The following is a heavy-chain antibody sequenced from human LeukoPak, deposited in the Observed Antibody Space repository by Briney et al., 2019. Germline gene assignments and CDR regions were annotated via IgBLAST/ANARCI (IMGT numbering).Heavy chain of an antibody. V-gene: IGHV1-2*04. CDR1: GYTFTGYY. D-gene: IGHD3-3*01. CDR2: INPNSGGT. Sequence: ASVKVSCTASGYTFTGYYMHWVRQAPGQGLEWMGWINPNSGGTNYAQKFQGWVTMTRDTSISTAYMELSRLRSDDTAVYYCARDSVGVSPYYDFWSGYYAIFDYWGQGTLVTVSS. J-gene: IGHJ4*02. CDR3: ARDSVGVSPYYDFWSGYYAIFDY.